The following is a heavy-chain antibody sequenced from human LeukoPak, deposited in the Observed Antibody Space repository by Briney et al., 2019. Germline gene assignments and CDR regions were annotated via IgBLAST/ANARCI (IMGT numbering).Heavy chain of an antibody. D-gene: IGHD6-19*01. CDR1: GFTLDDYG. J-gene: IGHJ5*02. CDR2: IKQDGSEK. V-gene: IGHV3-7*01. CDR3: ARDPYSSGWYGNENYYWFDP. Sequence: GGSLRLSCAASGFTLDDYGMSWVRQAPGKGLEWVANIKQDGSEKYYVDSVKGRFTISRDNAKNSLYLQMNSLRAEDTAVYYCARDPYSSGWYGNENYYWFDPWGQGTLVTVSS.